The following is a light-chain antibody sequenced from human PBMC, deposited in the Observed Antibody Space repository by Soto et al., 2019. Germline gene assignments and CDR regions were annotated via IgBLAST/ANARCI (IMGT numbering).Light chain of an antibody. Sequence: EIVLTQSPGTLSLSPGERVTLSCRASQSVSNSYLAWHQQKPGQAPRLLIYGASSRPTGIPDRFSGSGSGTDFTLTIRRLEPEDSSVYYCQQYGTSTYTFGQGTKLEI. CDR1: QSVSNSY. CDR2: GAS. CDR3: QQYGTSTYT. J-gene: IGKJ2*01. V-gene: IGKV3-20*01.